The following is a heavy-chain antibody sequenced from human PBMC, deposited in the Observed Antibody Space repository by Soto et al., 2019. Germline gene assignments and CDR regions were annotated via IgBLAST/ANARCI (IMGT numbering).Heavy chain of an antibody. D-gene: IGHD5-12*01. CDR2: ISRNGGDT. Sequence: CSAAGFSFSTHTIHWVRHVPGKGLEYVSSISRNGGDTYYADSVKGRCTLSRDNSKNTLYLQLSSLRVEDTALYYCVRDYSGYDGRLERGAFDFWGRGTMVTVSS. CDR3: VRDYSGYDGRLERGAFDF. CDR1: GFSFSTHT. V-gene: IGHV3-64D*08. J-gene: IGHJ3*01.